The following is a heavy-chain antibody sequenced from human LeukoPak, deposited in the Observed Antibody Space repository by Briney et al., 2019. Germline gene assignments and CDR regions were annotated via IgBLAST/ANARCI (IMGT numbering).Heavy chain of an antibody. Sequence: PSETLSLTCTVSGGSISSYYWSWIRQPPGKGLEWIGYIYYSGSTNYNPSLKSRVTISVDTSKNQFSLKLSSVTAADTAVYYCARAPSLPGYYYYMDVWGKGTTVTVSS. CDR1: GGSISSYY. CDR2: IYYSGST. J-gene: IGHJ6*03. V-gene: IGHV4-59*01. CDR3: ARAPSLPGYYYYMDV. D-gene: IGHD1-14*01.